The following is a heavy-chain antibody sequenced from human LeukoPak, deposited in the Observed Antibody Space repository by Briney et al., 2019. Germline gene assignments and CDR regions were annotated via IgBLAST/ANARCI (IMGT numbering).Heavy chain of an antibody. J-gene: IGHJ4*02. CDR2: IRSKANSYAT. CDR1: GFTFSGSA. D-gene: IGHD6-19*01. V-gene: IGHV3-73*01. Sequence: GGSLKLSCAASGFTFSGSAMHWVRQASGKGLEWVGRIRSKANSYATAYAASVKGRFTISRDDSKNTAYLQMNSLRGEDTAVYYCARGPQWLGPDYWGQGTLVTVSS. CDR3: ARGPQWLGPDY.